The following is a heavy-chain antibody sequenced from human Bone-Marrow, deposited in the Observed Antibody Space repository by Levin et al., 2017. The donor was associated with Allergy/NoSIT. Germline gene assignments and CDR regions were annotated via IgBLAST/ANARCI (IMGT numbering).Heavy chain of an antibody. Sequence: GGSLRLSCEASGFVFNSYTMSWVRQAPGKGLEWVSSISTSSAYLYYADSVKDRFIISRDNAKNSLFLEMSSLRAEDTALYFCARILEVIVPPPDAFDLWGQGTGVSVSS. CDR2: ISTSSAYL. D-gene: IGHD2/OR15-2a*01. V-gene: IGHV3-21*06. CDR3: ARILEVIVPPPDAFDL. CDR1: GFVFNSYT. J-gene: IGHJ3*01.